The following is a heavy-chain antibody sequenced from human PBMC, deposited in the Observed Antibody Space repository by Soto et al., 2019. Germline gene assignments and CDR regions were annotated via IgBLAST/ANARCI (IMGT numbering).Heavy chain of an antibody. CDR2: ISWNSGSI. J-gene: IGHJ4*02. CDR3: AKALDYDSSGYYYFDC. Sequence: EVQLVESGGGLVQSGRSLRLSCAASGFTFDDYAMHWVRQAPGKGLEWVSSISWNSGSIAYADCVKGRFNISGDNTKNSVFLQRNSLRNEETALYYCAKALDYDSSGYYYFDCWGQGTMVTVS. V-gene: IGHV3-9*01. D-gene: IGHD3-22*01. CDR1: GFTFDDYA.